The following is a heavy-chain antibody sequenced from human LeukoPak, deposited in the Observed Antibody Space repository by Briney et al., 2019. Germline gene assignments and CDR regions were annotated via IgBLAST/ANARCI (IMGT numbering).Heavy chain of an antibody. J-gene: IGHJ4*02. Sequence: SETLSLTCTVSGGSISISCCYWGWIRQPPGKGLEWIASVYYSGNTYYNPSLKSRVSISVDTSKNQFSLKLSSVTAADTAVYYCARRYGFFDSWGQGGLVTVSS. D-gene: IGHD3-16*01. V-gene: IGHV4-39*01. CDR3: ARRYGFFDS. CDR2: VYYSGNT. CDR1: GGSISISCCY.